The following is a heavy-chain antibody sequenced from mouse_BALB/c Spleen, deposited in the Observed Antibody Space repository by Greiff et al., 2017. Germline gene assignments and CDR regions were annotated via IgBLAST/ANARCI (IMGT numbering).Heavy chain of an antibody. CDR3: ATYGNSSPYAMDY. Sequence: QVQLKESGPGLVAPSQRLSITCTVSGFSLTGYGVHWVRQPPGKGLEWLGMIWGDGSTDNNAALKSRLSIRKDNSKSQVFLKMNSRQTDDTARYYCATYGNSSPYAMDYWGQGTSVTVSS. V-gene: IGHV2-6-7*01. J-gene: IGHJ4*01. CDR2: IWGDGST. CDR1: GFSLTGYG. D-gene: IGHD2-1*01.